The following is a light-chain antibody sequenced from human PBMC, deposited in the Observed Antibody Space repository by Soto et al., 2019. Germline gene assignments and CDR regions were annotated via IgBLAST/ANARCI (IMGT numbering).Light chain of an antibody. J-gene: IGKJ1*01. CDR1: QSISTW. CDR3: LQHNSYPWT. CDR2: AAS. V-gene: IGKV1-17*01. Sequence: DIQMTQSPSTLSASVGDRATIACRASQSISTWLVWYQQKPGKAPKRLIYAASSLQSGVPSRFSGSGSGTEFTLTISSLQPEDFATYYCLQHNSYPWTFGQGTKVDIK.